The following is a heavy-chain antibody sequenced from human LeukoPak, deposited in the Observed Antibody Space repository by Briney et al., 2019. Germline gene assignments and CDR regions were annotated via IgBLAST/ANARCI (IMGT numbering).Heavy chain of an antibody. CDR1: GGSISSGDYY. J-gene: IGHJ3*02. Sequence: PSETLSLTCTVSGGSISSGDYYWSWIRQPPGKGLEWIGYIYYSGSTYYNPSLKSRVIISVDMSKNQFSLKLSSVTAADTDVYYCARAPVATHAFDTWGQGTMVTVSS. V-gene: IGHV4-30-4*01. CDR3: ARAPVATHAFDT. CDR2: IYYSGST.